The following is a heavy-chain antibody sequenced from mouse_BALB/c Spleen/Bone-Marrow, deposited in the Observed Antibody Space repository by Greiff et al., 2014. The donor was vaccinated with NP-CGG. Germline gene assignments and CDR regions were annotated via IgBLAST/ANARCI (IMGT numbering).Heavy chain of an antibody. Sequence: VQLQQSGAELVKPGASVKLSCTASGFNIKDAYVHWMKQRPEQGLEWIGRIAPGNGNTQYDPKFQGKATITADTSSNTAYLHLISLTSEDTAVYYRVRSPGEVNYWGQGTLVTVSA. V-gene: IGHV14-3*02. J-gene: IGHJ3*01. D-gene: IGHD1-3*01. CDR1: GFNIKDAY. CDR2: IAPGNGNT. CDR3: VRSPGEVNY.